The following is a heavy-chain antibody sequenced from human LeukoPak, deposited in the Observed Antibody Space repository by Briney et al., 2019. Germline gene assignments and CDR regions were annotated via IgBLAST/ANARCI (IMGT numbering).Heavy chain of an antibody. CDR1: GGAISSYY. CDR2: VYYSGNT. V-gene: IGHV4-59*01. D-gene: IGHD2-8*01. Sequence: SETLSLTCIVSGGAISSYYWSWIRQPPGKSLEWIGYVYYSGNTNYSPSLKSRLTISIDTSKNQFSLKLSSVTAAGTAVYYCARVGNGHFDYWGQGTLVTVSS. CDR3: ARVGNGHFDY. J-gene: IGHJ4*02.